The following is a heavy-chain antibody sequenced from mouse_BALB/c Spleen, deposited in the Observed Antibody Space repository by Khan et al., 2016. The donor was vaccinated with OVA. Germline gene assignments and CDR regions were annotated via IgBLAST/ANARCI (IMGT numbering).Heavy chain of an antibody. D-gene: IGHD2-2*01. Sequence: LVESGPELKKPGETVRISCKASGYTFTTAGMQWVQKMPGKGLKWIGWINTHSGVPKYAEDFKGRFAFSLETSASTAYLQITNLKNEDTATYFCASGYGYGWYLDVWGAGTTVTVSS. CDR1: GYTFTTAG. CDR2: INTHSGVP. J-gene: IGHJ1*01. CDR3: ASGYGYGWYLDV. V-gene: IGHV9-4*02.